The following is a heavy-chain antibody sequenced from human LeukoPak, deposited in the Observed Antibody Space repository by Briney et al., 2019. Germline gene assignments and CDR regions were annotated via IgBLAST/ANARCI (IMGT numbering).Heavy chain of an antibody. CDR1: GFTVSSNY. CDR3: AIYMYGSGFLRYYYGMDV. J-gene: IGHJ6*04. CDR2: IYSGGST. Sequence: GGSMRLSCAASGFTVSSNYMSWVRQAPGKGLEWVSVIYSGGSTYYAESVKGRFTISRANSKNTLYLQMNSLRAEDAAVYYCAIYMYGSGFLRYYYGMDVWGKGTTVTVSS. D-gene: IGHD6-19*01. V-gene: IGHV3-53*01.